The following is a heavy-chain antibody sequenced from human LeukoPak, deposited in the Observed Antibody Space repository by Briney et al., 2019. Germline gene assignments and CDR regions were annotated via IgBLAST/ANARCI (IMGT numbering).Heavy chain of an antibody. Sequence: PSETLSLTCTVSSGSISSHYWSWIRQPPGKGLEWIGYIYYSGSTNYNPSLKSRVTISVDTSKNQFSLKLSSVTAADTAVYYCARRVVVVPAARGGVNWLDPWGQGTLVTVSS. CDR3: ARRVVVVPAARGGVNWLDP. J-gene: IGHJ5*02. CDR2: IYYSGST. CDR1: SGSISSHY. D-gene: IGHD2-2*01. V-gene: IGHV4-59*11.